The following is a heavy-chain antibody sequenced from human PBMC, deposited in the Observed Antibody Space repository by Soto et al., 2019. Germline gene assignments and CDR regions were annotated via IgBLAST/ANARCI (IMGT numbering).Heavy chain of an antibody. Sequence: SVKVSCKASGGTFSSYAISWVRQVPGQGLEWMGGIIPIFGTANYAQKFQGRVTITADESTSTAYMELSSLRSEDTAVYYCARVLKITGTTKTYGMDVWGQGTTVTVSS. J-gene: IGHJ6*02. CDR3: ARVLKITGTTKTYGMDV. D-gene: IGHD1-7*01. V-gene: IGHV1-69*13. CDR1: GGTFSSYA. CDR2: IIPIFGTA.